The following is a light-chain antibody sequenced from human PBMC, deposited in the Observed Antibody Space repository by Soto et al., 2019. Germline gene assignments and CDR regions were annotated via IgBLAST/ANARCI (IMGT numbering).Light chain of an antibody. Sequence: IQMTQSQSSLSASVGDRVPITCRASQSINRFLNWYQQKPGKAPNLLISAASTLQSGVPSRFSGSESGTEFTLTISSLQPEDFATYYCQQLNSYPLTLGGGTKVDIK. CDR3: QQLNSYPLT. CDR1: QSINRF. J-gene: IGKJ4*01. CDR2: AAS. V-gene: IGKV1-9*01.